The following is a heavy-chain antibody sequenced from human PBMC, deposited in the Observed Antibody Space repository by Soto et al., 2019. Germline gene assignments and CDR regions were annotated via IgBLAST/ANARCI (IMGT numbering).Heavy chain of an antibody. CDR3: AKERPRSSSWNPFDY. V-gene: IGHV3-15*01. CDR2: IKSKTDGGTT. Sequence: GGSLRLSCAASGFTFSNAWMSWVRQAPGKGLEWVGRIKSKTDGGTTDYAAPVKGRFTISRDDSKNTLYLQMNSLRAEDTAVYYCAKERPRSSSWNPFDYWGQGTLVTVS. D-gene: IGHD6-13*01. CDR1: GFTFSNAW. J-gene: IGHJ4*02.